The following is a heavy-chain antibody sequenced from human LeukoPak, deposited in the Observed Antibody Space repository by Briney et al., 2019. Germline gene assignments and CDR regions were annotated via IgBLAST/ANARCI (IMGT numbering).Heavy chain of an antibody. V-gene: IGHV3-53*01. J-gene: IGHJ4*02. CDR1: GGSISSSSYY. CDR3: ARDTPPTTLLDY. CDR2: IYSGGST. D-gene: IGHD4-17*01. Sequence: ETLSLTCTVSGGSISSSSYYWGWIRQPPGKGLEWVSVIYSGGSTYYADSVKGRFTISRDNSKNTLYLQMNSLRAEDTAVYYCARDTPPTTLLDYWGQGTLVTVSS.